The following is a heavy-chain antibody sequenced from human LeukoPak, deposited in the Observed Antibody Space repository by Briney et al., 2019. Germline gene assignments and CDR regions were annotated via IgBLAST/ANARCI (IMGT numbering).Heavy chain of an antibody. CDR2: ISYSGST. CDR3: ASFYCSGGSCYQYYYYYYMDV. Sequence: SETLSLTCTVSGGSISNYYWSWIRQPPGKGLEWIGYISYSGSTNYNPSLKSRVTISGDTSKNQFSLKLNSVTAADTAVYYCASFYCSGGSCYQYYYYYYMDVWGKGTTVTISS. CDR1: GGSISNYY. V-gene: IGHV4-59*01. J-gene: IGHJ6*03. D-gene: IGHD2-15*01.